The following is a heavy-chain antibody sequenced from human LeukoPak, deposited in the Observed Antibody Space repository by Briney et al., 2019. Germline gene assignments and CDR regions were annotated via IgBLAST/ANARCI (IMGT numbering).Heavy chain of an antibody. CDR2: VNPNSGGT. CDR1: GYVFIDYH. Sequence: ASVKVSCKASGYVFIDYHLHWVRQAPGQGLEWMGWVNPNSGGTNYAQKFQGRVTMTRDTSISTAYMELSRLRSDDTAVCYCARARATVTPGQYYYYYMDVWGKGTTVTVSS. J-gene: IGHJ6*03. CDR3: ARARATVTPGQYYYYYMDV. D-gene: IGHD4-11*01. V-gene: IGHV1-2*02.